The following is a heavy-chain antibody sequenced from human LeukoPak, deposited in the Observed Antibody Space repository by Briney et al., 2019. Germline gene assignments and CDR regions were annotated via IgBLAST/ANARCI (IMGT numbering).Heavy chain of an antibody. J-gene: IGHJ4*02. CDR1: GFTFTTYW. V-gene: IGHV3-74*01. D-gene: IGHD1-7*01. Sequence: GGSLRLSCAASGFTFTTYWMHWVRHAPGKGLVWVSHINSDGSITSYADSVKGRFTISRDNAKNTLYLQMNSLRAEDTAVYYCANLDWNYGDDYWGQGTLVTVSS. CDR3: ANLDWNYGDDY. CDR2: INSDGSIT.